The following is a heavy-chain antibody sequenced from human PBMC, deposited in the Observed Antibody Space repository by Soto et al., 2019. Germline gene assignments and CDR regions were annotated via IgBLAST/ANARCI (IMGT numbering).Heavy chain of an antibody. CDR1: GGSISSSSYY. CDR3: ARESGGFDL. Sequence: QLQLQESGPGLVKPSETLSLTCTVSGGSISSSSYYWGWIRQPPGKGLEWIGSIYYSGSTYHNPSLKSRVTISVETSKNQCSLKLSSVTAADTAVYYCARESGGFDLWGRGTLVTVSS. CDR2: IYYSGST. J-gene: IGHJ2*01. D-gene: IGHD2-15*01. V-gene: IGHV4-39*01.